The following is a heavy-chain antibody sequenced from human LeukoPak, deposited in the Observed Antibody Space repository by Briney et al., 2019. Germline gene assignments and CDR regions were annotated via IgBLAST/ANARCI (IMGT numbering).Heavy chain of an antibody. D-gene: IGHD5-12*01. J-gene: IGHJ1*01. CDR3: ARGDTVATTGDFQH. V-gene: IGHV3-7*01. CDR1: GFTLSSYW. CDR2: IKQDGSEK. Sequence: GGSLRLSCAASGFTLSSYWMSWVRQAPGKGLEWVANIKQDGSEKYYVDSVKGRFTISRDNAKNSLYLQMNSLRAEDTAVYYCARGDTVATTGDFQHWGQGTLVTVSS.